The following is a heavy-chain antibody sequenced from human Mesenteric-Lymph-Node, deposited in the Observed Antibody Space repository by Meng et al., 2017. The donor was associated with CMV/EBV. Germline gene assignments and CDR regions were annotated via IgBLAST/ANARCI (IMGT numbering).Heavy chain of an antibody. J-gene: IGHJ6*02. CDR2: IYPADADT. V-gene: IGHV5-51*01. CDR3: ARMQLGGYYGMDV. CDR1: RYIFSSHW. D-gene: IGHD5-18*01. Sequence: SRYIFSSHWIGWVRQMPGKGLDWMGIIYPADADTKYSPSFQGQVTISADRSISTTYLQWSSVKTSDTATYYCARMQLGGYYGMDVWGQGTTVTVSS.